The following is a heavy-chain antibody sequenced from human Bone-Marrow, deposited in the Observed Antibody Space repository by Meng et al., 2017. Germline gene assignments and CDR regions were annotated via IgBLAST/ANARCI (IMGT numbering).Heavy chain of an antibody. J-gene: IGHJ4*02. CDR2: ISYDGSNK. CDR1: GFTFSSYA. Sequence: VQLVGSGGGVVQPGRSLRLSCAASGFTFSSYAMHWVRQAPGKGLEWVAVISYDGSNKYYADSVKGRFTISRDNSKNTLYLQMNSLRAEDTAVYYCARVHFDYWGQGTLVTVSS. CDR3: ARVHFDY. V-gene: IGHV3-30*01.